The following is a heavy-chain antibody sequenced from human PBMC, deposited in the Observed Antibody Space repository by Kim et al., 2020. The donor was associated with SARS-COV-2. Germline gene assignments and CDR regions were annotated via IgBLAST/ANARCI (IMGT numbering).Heavy chain of an antibody. D-gene: IGHD3-22*01. CDR3: AKGVYDSSGYSRAKFYYGMDV. CDR1: GFTFSSYG. J-gene: IGHJ6*02. Sequence: GGSLRLSCAASGFTFSSYGMHWVRQAPGKGLEWVAVISYDGSNKYYADSVKGRFTISRDNSKNTLYLQMNSLRAEDTAVYYCAKGVYDSSGYSRAKFYYGMDVWGQGTTVTVSS. V-gene: IGHV3-30*18. CDR2: ISYDGSNK.